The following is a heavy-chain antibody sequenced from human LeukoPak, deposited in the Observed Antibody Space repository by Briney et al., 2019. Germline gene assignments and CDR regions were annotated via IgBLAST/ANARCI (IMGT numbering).Heavy chain of an antibody. V-gene: IGHV3-23*01. CDR1: GFTFSSYW. Sequence: PGGSLRLSCAASGFTFSSYWMSWVRQAPGKGLEWVSAISGSGGSTYYADSVKGRFTISRDNSKNTLYLQMNSLRAEDTAVYYCAKSATITFGGVIVIPGTAWYFDYWGQGTLVTVSS. CDR2: ISGSGGST. CDR3: AKSATITFGGVIVIPGTAWYFDY. J-gene: IGHJ4*02. D-gene: IGHD3-16*02.